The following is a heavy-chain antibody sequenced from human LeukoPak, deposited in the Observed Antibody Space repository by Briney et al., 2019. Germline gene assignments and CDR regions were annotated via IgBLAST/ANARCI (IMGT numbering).Heavy chain of an antibody. J-gene: IGHJ4*02. CDR3: ARGLWLAPFDY. D-gene: IGHD6-19*01. CDR2: KYYRSKWYR. V-gene: IGHV6-1*01. Sequence: SQTLSLTCAISGDCVSSNSVAWNLIRPSPSRGVEWLGRKYYRSKWYREYAVSVKSLITINPDTSKNQFSLQLNSETPEDTAVYYCARGLWLAPFDYWGQGILVTVSS. CDR1: GDCVSSNSVA.